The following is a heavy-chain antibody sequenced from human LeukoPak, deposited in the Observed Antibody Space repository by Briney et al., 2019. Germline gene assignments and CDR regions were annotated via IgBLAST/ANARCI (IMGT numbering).Heavy chain of an antibody. J-gene: IGHJ4*02. CDR3: AAEWELLN. CDR1: GFTFSSYN. D-gene: IGHD1-26*01. Sequence: GGSLRLSCAASGFTFSSYNVNWVRQAPGKGLEWVSYISSSSSTIYYADSVKGRFTISRDNVKNSLYLQMNSLRAEDTAMYYCAAEWELLNWGQGTLVTVSS. CDR2: ISSSSSTI. V-gene: IGHV3-48*01.